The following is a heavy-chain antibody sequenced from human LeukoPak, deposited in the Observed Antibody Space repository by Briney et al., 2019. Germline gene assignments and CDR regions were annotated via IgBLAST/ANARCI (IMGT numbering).Heavy chain of an antibody. CDR3: VKEGEGYDILTGLD. V-gene: IGHV3-23*01. Sequence: GGSLRLSCAASGFTFSSYAMSWVRQAPGRGLEWVSGILDSGYSTYYANSVKGRFTISRDNSKNTLYLEMNRLRAEDTAVYYCVKEGEGYDILTGLDWGQGTLVTVSS. CDR1: GFTFSSYA. CDR2: ILDSGYST. D-gene: IGHD3-9*01. J-gene: IGHJ4*02.